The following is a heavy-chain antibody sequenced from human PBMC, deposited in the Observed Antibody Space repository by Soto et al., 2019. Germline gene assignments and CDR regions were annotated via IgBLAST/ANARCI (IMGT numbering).Heavy chain of an antibody. CDR1: GYTFTSYG. CDR3: ASNGIYSGSYHYYGMDV. D-gene: IGHD1-26*01. J-gene: IGHJ6*02. CDR2: ISAYNGNT. V-gene: IGHV1-18*01. Sequence: QVQLVQSGAEVKKPGASVKVSCKASGYTFTSYGISWVRQAPGQGLEWMGWISAYNGNTNYAQKLQGRATMTTDTSTSTAYMELRSLRSDDTPVYYCASNGIYSGSYHYYGMDVWGQGTPVTVSS.